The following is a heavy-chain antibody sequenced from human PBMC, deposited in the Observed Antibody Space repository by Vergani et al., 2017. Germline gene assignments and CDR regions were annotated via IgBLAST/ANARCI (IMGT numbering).Heavy chain of an antibody. D-gene: IGHD6-25*01. CDR1: GYTFSTYA. J-gene: IGHJ1*01. Sequence: QVQLVQSGAEVKKPGASVKVSCKASGYTFSTYAISWVRQAPGQGLEWMGWISAYNGNTNYPQKFQGRLTMTTDTSTRTAYMKLRSLKSEDTAVDYSARDLSVNDTYGLSGYWGPGTLVTVSS. V-gene: IGHV1-18*01. CDR2: ISAYNGNT. CDR3: ARDLSVNDTYGLSGY.